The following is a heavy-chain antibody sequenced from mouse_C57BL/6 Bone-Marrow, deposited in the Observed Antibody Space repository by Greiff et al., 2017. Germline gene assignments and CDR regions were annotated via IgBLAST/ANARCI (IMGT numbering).Heavy chain of an antibody. D-gene: IGHD1-1*01. CDR3: ESRAHYYGSTHDYAMDY. CDR2: IDPEDGET. Sequence: VHVKQSGAELVKPGASVKLSCTASGFNIKDYYMHWVKQRTEQGLEWIGRIDPEDGETKYAPKFQGKATITADTSSNTAYLQLSSLTSEDTAVYYCESRAHYYGSTHDYAMDYWGQGTSVTVSS. CDR1: GFNIKDYY. J-gene: IGHJ4*01. V-gene: IGHV14-2*01.